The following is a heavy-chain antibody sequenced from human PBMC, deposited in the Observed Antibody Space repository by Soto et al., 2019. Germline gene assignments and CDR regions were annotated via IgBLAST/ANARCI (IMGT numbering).Heavy chain of an antibody. CDR2: IKSRTDGGTP. D-gene: IGHD1-26*01. Sequence: EVQLVESGGGLVKPGGSLRLSCVASGLSFTNAWMTWIRQAPGKGLEWVGRIKSRTDGGTPDYAAPVNGRFTISRDYSQNTLDVHMDSLKTEDTALYRGSKDIGIYGLDFWGQGTTVTVSS. CDR3: SKDIGIYGLDF. V-gene: IGHV3-15*01. J-gene: IGHJ6*02. CDR1: GLSFTNAW.